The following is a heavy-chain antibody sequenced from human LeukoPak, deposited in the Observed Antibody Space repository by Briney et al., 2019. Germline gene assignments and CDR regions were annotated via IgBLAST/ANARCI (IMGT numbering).Heavy chain of an antibody. CDR3: ARGGEYSQFDY. V-gene: IGHV3-48*01. Sequence: GGSLRLSCAASGFTFSSYSMNWVRQAPGKGLEWVSYISSSSSTIYYADSVKGRFTISRDNAKNSLYLQMNSLRAEDTAVYYCARGGEYSQFDYWGQGTLVTVSS. D-gene: IGHD5-18*01. CDR1: GFTFSSYS. CDR2: ISSSSSTI. J-gene: IGHJ4*02.